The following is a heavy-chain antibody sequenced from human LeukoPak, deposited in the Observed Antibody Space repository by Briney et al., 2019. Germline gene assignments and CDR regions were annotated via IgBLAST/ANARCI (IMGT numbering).Heavy chain of an antibody. D-gene: IGHD1-26*01. J-gene: IGHJ4*02. Sequence: SETLSLTCAVSGESFSAHYWSWIRQTPGEGLEWIGQMTHDGTTKYNPSPKSRVTISVDTAKNQFSLKVSSVTAADTAVYYCARRPRNSGNFDGPSGLDSWGQGTLVTVSS. CDR3: ARRPRNSGNFDGPSGLDS. CDR2: MTHDGTT. CDR1: GESFSAHY. V-gene: IGHV4-34*01.